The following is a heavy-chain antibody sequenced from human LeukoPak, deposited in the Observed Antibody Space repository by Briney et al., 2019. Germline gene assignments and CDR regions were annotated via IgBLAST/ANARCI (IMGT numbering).Heavy chain of an antibody. CDR1: GYSISSGYH. D-gene: IGHD2-2*02. Sequence: PSETLSLTCAVPGYSISSGYHWGWIRQPPGKGLEWIGYIYYSGSTYYNPSLKSRVTISVDTSKNQFSLKLSSVTAADTAVYYCARESYCGSTSCYNGGAGYWGQGTLVTVSS. V-gene: IGHV4-38-2*02. CDR2: IYYSGST. CDR3: ARESYCGSTSCYNGGAGY. J-gene: IGHJ4*02.